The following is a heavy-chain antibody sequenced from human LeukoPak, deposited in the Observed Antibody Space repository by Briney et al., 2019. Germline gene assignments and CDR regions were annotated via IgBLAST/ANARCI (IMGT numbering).Heavy chain of an antibody. CDR3: ARGQPYYGSGSSRGGRWFDP. D-gene: IGHD3-10*01. Sequence: SETLSLTCAVYGGSFSGYYWSWIRQPPGKGLEWIGEINHSGSTNYNPSLKSRVTISVDTSKNQFSLKLSSVTAADTAVYYCARGQPYYGSGSSRGGRWFDPWGQGTLVTVSS. V-gene: IGHV4-34*01. CDR2: INHSGST. J-gene: IGHJ5*02. CDR1: GGSFSGYY.